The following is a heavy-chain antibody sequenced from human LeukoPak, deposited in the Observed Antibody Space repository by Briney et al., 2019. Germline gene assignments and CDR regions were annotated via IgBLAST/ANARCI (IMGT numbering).Heavy chain of an antibody. V-gene: IGHV4-59*08. J-gene: IGHJ4*02. CDR3: ARQPDSGSYYNFDY. CDR2: ISYSGST. CDR1: GGSISSYY. D-gene: IGHD1-26*01. Sequence: TSETLSLTCTVSGGSISSYYWNWIQQPPGKGLECVGWISYSGSTNYNPSLKSRVAISLDMSKNQLSLKLSSVTAADTAVYYCARQPDSGSYYNFDYWGQGSLVTVSS.